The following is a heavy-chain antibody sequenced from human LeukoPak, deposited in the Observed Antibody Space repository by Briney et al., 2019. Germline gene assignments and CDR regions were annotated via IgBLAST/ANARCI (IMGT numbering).Heavy chain of an antibody. CDR3: ARRKFGEYPFDY. CDR1: GGSISSYY. J-gene: IGHJ4*02. D-gene: IGHD3-10*01. V-gene: IGHV4-59*08. CDR2: IYYSGST. Sequence: SETLSLTCTVSGGSISSYYWSWIRQPPGKGLEWIGYIYYSGSTNYNPSLKGRVTISVDTSKNQFSLKLSSVTAADTAVYYCARRKFGEYPFDYWGQGTLVTVSS.